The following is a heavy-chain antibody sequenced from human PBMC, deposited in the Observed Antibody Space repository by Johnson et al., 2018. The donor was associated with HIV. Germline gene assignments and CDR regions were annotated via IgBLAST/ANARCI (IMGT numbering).Heavy chain of an antibody. CDR1: GFTFDDYG. V-gene: IGHV3-20*04. CDR3: AKDGDTTTRPWGLGAI. J-gene: IGHJ3*02. Sequence: VQLVESGGGVVRPGGSLRLSCAASGFTFDDYGMSWVRQAPGKGLEWVSGINWNGGRTGYTDSVNGRFTISRDNARNSLYLQMNSVRAGDTAVIYCAKDGDTTTRPWGLGAIWGQGTMVTVSS. CDR2: INWNGGRT. D-gene: IGHD5-18*01.